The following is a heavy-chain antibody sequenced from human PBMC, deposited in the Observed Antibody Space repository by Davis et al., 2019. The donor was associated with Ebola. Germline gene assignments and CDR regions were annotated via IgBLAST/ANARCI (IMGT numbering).Heavy chain of an antibody. CDR3: ARVRLLWFGELLYTPYFDY. D-gene: IGHD3-10*01. J-gene: IGHJ4*02. Sequence: GGSLRLSCAASGFTFSSYWMSWVRQAPGKGLEWVANIKQDGSEKYYVDSVKGRFTISRDNAKNSLYLQMNSLRAEDTAVYYCARVRLLWFGELLYTPYFDYWGQGTLVTVSS. CDR2: IKQDGSEK. V-gene: IGHV3-7*03. CDR1: GFTFSSYW.